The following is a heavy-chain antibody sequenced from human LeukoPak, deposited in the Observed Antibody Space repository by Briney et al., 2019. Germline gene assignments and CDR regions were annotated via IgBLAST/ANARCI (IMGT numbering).Heavy chain of an antibody. Sequence: ASVKVSCKASGYTFTGYYMHWVRQAPGQGLEWMGWINPNSGGTNYAQKFQGRVTMTRDTSISTAYMELSRLRSDDTAVYYCARDPFHYDFWSGYRIDYWGQGTLVTVSS. CDR3: ARDPFHYDFWSGYRIDY. CDR2: INPNSGGT. J-gene: IGHJ4*02. CDR1: GYTFTGYY. D-gene: IGHD3-3*01. V-gene: IGHV1-2*02.